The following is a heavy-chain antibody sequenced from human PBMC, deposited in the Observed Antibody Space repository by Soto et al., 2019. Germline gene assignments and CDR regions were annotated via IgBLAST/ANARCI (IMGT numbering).Heavy chain of an antibody. CDR1: GGSISSSNW. CDR2: IFRTGST. J-gene: IGHJ4*02. Sequence: QVQLQESGPGLVEPSGTLSLTCVVSGGSISSSNWWSLVRHAPGKGLESIGEIFRTGSTHYTPSLKSRVTISIDKSMNQFSLEVNSVTAADTAVYYCLRNGDPYYFDSWGQGTLVTVSS. V-gene: IGHV4-4*02. D-gene: IGHD2-8*01. CDR3: LRNGDPYYFDS.